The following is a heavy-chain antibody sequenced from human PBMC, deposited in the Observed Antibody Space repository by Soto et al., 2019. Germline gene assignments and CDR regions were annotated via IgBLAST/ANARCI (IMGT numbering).Heavy chain of an antibody. CDR3: ARGYSYDSSGYHPYDY. V-gene: IGHV4-30-4*01. CDR1: GDSISSGNLF. D-gene: IGHD3-22*01. J-gene: IGHJ4*02. CDR2: IFYSGST. Sequence: SETLSLTCTVSGDSISSGNLFWCWIRQPPGKGLEWIGYIFYSGSTYYNPSLKTRVTIFVDTSKNQFSLELSSVTAADTAVYYCARGYSYDSSGYHPYDYWGQGTLVTVSS.